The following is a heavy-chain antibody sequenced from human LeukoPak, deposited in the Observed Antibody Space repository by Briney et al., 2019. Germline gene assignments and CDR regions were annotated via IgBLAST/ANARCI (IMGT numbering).Heavy chain of an antibody. CDR2: ISSSSSYI. CDR3: AKQRGYSYGYEY. CDR1: GFTFSSYS. V-gene: IGHV3-21*01. Sequence: GGSLRLSCAASGFTFSSYSMNWVRQAPGKGLEWVSSISSSSSYIYYADSVKGRFTISRDNSKNTLYLQMNSLRAEDTAVYYCAKQRGYSYGYEYWGQGTLVTVSS. D-gene: IGHD5-18*01. J-gene: IGHJ4*02.